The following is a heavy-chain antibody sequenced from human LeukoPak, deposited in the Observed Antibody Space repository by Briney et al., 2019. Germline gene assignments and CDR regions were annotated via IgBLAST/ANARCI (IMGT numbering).Heavy chain of an antibody. CDR3: AKDLHPMVGAKTFDC. V-gene: IGHV3-30*02. D-gene: IGHD1-26*01. J-gene: IGHJ4*02. CDR1: GFTFSTDG. Sequence: GGSLRLSCAASGFTFSTDGMHWVRQAPGKGLEWVAFIRSDGSNKYYADYVKGRFTTSRDTSKNTLFVEINRLRAEDTAVYYCAKDLHPMVGAKTFDCWGQGTLVTVSS. CDR2: IRSDGSNK.